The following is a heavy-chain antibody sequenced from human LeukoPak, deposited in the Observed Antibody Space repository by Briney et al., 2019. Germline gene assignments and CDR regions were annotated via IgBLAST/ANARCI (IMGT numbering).Heavy chain of an antibody. CDR2: INYSGST. V-gene: IGHV4-34*01. CDR1: GRSFSGYY. J-gene: IGHJ4*02. Sequence: SETLSLTCAIYGRSFSGYYWNWIRQPPGKGLEWIGEINYSGSTNYNPSLKSRVTISVDTSKNQFSLKLTSVTAADTAVYYCARGRSPQDWGQGTLVTVSS. CDR3: ARGRSPQD.